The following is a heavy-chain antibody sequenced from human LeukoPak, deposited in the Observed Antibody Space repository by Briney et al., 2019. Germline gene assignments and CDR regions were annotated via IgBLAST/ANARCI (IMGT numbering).Heavy chain of an antibody. CDR1: GFSFSTYW. CDR2: IRSDETTA. D-gene: IGHD5-12*01. CDR3: AKDPSQPRGYSGYSNWFDA. V-gene: IGHV3-74*01. Sequence: GGSLRLSCAASGFSFSTYWMHWVRQAPGKGLVWVSRIRSDETTASYADSVKGRFTISRDNSKSTLYLQMSSLRAEDAAVYYCAKDPSQPRGYSGYSNWFDAWGQGTLVTVSS. J-gene: IGHJ5*02.